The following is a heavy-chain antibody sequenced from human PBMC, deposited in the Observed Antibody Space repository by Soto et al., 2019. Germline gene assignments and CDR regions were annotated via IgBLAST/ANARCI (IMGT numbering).Heavy chain of an antibody. CDR1: GFIFSAYA. J-gene: IGHJ6*02. CDR3: AKMLSGTVLYGMDV. CDR2: ISGSGGIT. Sequence: EVHLLESGGGLVQPGGSLRLSCAASGFIFSAYAMTWVRQAPGKGLEWVSGISGSGGITYYADSVKGRFTISRDNSKNTLYLQMNSLRAADTAIYFCAKMLSGTVLYGMDVWGQGTTVTVSS. D-gene: IGHD1-1*01. V-gene: IGHV3-23*01.